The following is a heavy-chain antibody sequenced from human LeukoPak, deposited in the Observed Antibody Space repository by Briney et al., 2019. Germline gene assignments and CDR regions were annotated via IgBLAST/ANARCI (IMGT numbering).Heavy chain of an antibody. V-gene: IGHV4-59*01. D-gene: IGHD6-13*01. CDR3: ARLIAAAGTRNYYYGMDV. Sequence: SGTLSLTCTVSGGSISSYYWSWIRQPPGKGLEWIGYIYYSGSTNYNPSLKSRVTISVDTSKNQFSLKLSSVTAADTAVYYCARLIAAAGTRNYYYGMDVWGQGTTVTVSS. CDR2: IYYSGST. J-gene: IGHJ6*02. CDR1: GGSISSYY.